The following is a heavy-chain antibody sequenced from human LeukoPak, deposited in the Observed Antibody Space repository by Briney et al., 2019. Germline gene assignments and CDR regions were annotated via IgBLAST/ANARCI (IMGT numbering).Heavy chain of an antibody. J-gene: IGHJ4*02. D-gene: IGHD3-22*01. Sequence: SETLSLTCSVSGGSLSPYYWSWIRQPPGGGLEWLGEINQSGSTNYNPSLKSRVTISVEKFKNQFSLEVTSVTAADRAIYYCATLGGLYYESHGYPDFDHWGQGTLVTVSS. CDR3: ATLGGLYYESHGYPDFDH. CDR1: GGSLSPYY. V-gene: IGHV4-34*01. CDR2: INQSGST.